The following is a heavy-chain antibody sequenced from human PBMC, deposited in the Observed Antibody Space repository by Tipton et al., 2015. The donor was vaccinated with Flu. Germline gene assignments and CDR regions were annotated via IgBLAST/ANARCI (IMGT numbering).Heavy chain of an antibody. V-gene: IGHV3-48*03. J-gene: IGHJ4*02. Sequence: SLRLSCAASGFTFSRYGMSWVRQAPGKGLEWLSYISSSGNTISYADSVRGRFTISRDNTKKSLYLQLDSLRAEDTAIYYCATLTGDDYWGQGIMVTVSS. CDR3: ATLTGDDY. D-gene: IGHD7-27*01. CDR1: GFTFSRYG. CDR2: ISSSGNTI.